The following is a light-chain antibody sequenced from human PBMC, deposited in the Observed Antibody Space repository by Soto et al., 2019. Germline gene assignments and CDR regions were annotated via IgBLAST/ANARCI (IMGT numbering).Light chain of an antibody. CDR1: SSDVGGYNY. V-gene: IGLV2-14*01. J-gene: IGLJ2*01. CDR2: EVS. Sequence: QSVLTQPASVSGSPGQSITISCTGTSSDVGGYNYVSWYQQHPGKAPKLMIYEVSNRPSGVSNRFSGSKSGNTASLTISGLQAEDEAYYYCSSYTSSDTLVFGGGTQLT. CDR3: SSYTSSDTLV.